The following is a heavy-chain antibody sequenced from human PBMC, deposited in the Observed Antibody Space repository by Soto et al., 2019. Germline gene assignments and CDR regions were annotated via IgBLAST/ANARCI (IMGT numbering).Heavy chain of an antibody. Sequence: SETLSLTCSVSGGSLSKYYWSWIRQPAGKRLEWIGRISTSGHVVSKVSLRSRLTMSVDMSNNHFSLKLTSVTAADTAVYYCARDNNDFWSLYPLAFDYWGQGALVTVSS. CDR2: ISTSGHV. CDR1: GGSLSKYY. D-gene: IGHD3-3*01. V-gene: IGHV4-4*07. J-gene: IGHJ4*02. CDR3: ARDNNDFWSLYPLAFDY.